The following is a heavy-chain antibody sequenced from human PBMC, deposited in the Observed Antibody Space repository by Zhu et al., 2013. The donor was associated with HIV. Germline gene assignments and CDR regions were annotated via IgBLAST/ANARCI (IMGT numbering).Heavy chain of an antibody. CDR3: ARGSRLRLGELSLFRRYFLDS. J-gene: IGHJ4*02. CDR2: IYHSGST. D-gene: IGHD3-16*02. Sequence: QVQLHESGPGLVKPSETLSLTCTVSGYYMGSIYYWGWIRQPPGKGLEWIGSIYHSGSTKYSPSLESRVTLSLDTPKSQFSLKMTSVTAADTAVYYCARGSRLRLGELSLFRRYFLDSWGQGVLVIVSS. CDR1: GYYMGSIYY. V-gene: IGHV4-38-2*02.